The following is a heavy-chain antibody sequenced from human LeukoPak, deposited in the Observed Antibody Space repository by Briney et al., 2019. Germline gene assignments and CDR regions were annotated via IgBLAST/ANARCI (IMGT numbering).Heavy chain of an antibody. CDR1: GFTFDDYT. CDR2: ISWDGGST. Sequence: GGSLRLSCAASGFTFDDYTMHWVRQAPGKGLEWVSRISWDGGSTYYADSVRGRSTFSRDNSKNSLYLQMNSLRTEDTALYYCAKDVDYALDYWGQGTLVTVSS. D-gene: IGHD4-17*01. V-gene: IGHV3-43*01. CDR3: AKDVDYALDY. J-gene: IGHJ4*02.